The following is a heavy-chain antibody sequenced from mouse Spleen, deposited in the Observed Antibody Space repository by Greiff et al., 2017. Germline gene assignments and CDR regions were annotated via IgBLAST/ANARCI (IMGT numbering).Heavy chain of an antibody. CDR1: GYTFTSYW. CDR2: IHPNSGST. Sequence: QVQLQQSGAELVKPGASVKLSCKASGYTFTSYWMHWVKQRPGQGLEWIGMIHPNSGSTNYNEKFKSKATLTVDKSSSTAYMQLSSLTSEDTAVYYCTPIYYGNLFAYWGQGTLVTVSA. J-gene: IGHJ3*01. D-gene: IGHD2-1*01. CDR3: TPIYYGNLFAY. V-gene: IGHV1-64*01.